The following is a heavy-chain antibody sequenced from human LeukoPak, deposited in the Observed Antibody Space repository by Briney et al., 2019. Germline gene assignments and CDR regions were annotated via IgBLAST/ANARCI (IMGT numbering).Heavy chain of an antibody. CDR3: ARDKGLRAAAD. CDR1: GFTFSSYS. J-gene: IGHJ4*02. CDR2: ISSSSSYI. V-gene: IGHV3-21*01. D-gene: IGHD6-13*01. Sequence: GESLKISCAASGFTFSSYSMNWVRQAPGKGLEWVSSISSSSSYIDYADSVKGRFTISRDNAKNSLYLQMNSLRAEDTAVYYCARDKGLRAAADWGQGTLVTVSS.